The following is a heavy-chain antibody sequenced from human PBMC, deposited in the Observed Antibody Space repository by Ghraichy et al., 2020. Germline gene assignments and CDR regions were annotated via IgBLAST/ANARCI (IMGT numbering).Heavy chain of an antibody. Sequence: SETLSLTCTVSGGSINTYYWSWIRQSPGKGLEWIGYIHSSGSTKSNPSLKSRVTMSVDTFKSQFSLKHSSVAAADTAVYYCARHRCGGYTCYPHCNFDHWSQGTLITVSS. D-gene: IGHD3-16*02. CDR2: IHSSGST. CDR1: GGSINTYY. CDR3: ARHRCGGYTCYPHCNFDH. J-gene: IGHJ4*02. V-gene: IGHV4-59*08.